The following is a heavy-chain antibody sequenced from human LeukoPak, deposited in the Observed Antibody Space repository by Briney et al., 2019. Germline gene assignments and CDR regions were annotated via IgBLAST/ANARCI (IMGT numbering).Heavy chain of an antibody. J-gene: IGHJ5*02. D-gene: IGHD4-17*01. CDR3: ARDPLLYETTVTTNWFDP. V-gene: IGHV3-74*01. CDR1: GFTFSSNW. Sequence: GSLRLSCAASGFTFSSNWMHWVRQTPGKGLVWVSRINSDGSRTRYADSVKGRFTISRDNAKNTLYLQMNSLRAEDTAVYYCARDPLLYETTVTTNWFDPWGQGTLVTVSS. CDR2: INSDGSRT.